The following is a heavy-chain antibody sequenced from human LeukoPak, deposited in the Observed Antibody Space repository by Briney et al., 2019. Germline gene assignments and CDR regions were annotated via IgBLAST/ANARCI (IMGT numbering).Heavy chain of an antibody. CDR1: GFTFSSYA. CDR3: ARDDYNGYYFDY. D-gene: IGHD4-11*01. Sequence: GGFLRLSCAASGFTFSSYAMSWVRQAPGKGLEWVSAISGSGGSTYYADSVKGRFTISRDNSKNTLYLQMNSLRAEDTAVYYCARDDYNGYYFDYWGQGTLVTVSS. CDR2: ISGSGGST. V-gene: IGHV3-23*01. J-gene: IGHJ4*02.